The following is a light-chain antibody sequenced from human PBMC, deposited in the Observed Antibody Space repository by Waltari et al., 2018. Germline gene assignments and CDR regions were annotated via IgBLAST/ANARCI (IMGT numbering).Light chain of an antibody. V-gene: IGLV1-44*01. J-gene: IGLJ1*01. CDR2: NTN. CDR1: SSTIGTNT. Sequence: VLTQPPSASGPPGQRVTIPCSGSSSTIGTNTVTWAQQPPGTAPKPLMYNTNQRPSGVPDRFSGSKSGTSASLAISGLQSEDEADYYCATWDGSLNGPYVFGTGTKVTVL. CDR3: ATWDGSLNGPYV.